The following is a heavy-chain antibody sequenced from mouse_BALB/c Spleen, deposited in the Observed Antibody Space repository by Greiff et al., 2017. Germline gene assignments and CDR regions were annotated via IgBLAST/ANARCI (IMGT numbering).Heavy chain of an antibody. CDR2: IYPGDGDT. CDR3: AYGYDSFAY. V-gene: IGHV1-87*01. D-gene: IGHD2-2*01. CDR1: GYTFTSYW. Sequence: VQVVESGAELARPGASVKLSCKASGYTFTSYWMQWVKQRPGQGLEWIGAIYPGDGDTRYTQKFKGKATLTADKSSSTAYMQLSSLASEDSAVYYCAYGYDSFAYWGQGTLVTVSA. J-gene: IGHJ3*01.